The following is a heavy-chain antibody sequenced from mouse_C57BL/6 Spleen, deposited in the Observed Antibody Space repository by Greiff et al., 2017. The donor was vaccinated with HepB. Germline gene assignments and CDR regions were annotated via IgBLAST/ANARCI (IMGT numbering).Heavy chain of an antibody. V-gene: IGHV1-81*01. D-gene: IGHD2-4*01. CDR2: IYPRSGNT. CDR1: GYTFTSYG. Sequence: QVQLKESGAELARPGASVKLSCKASGYTFTSYGISWVKQRTGQGLEWIGEIYPRSGNTYYNEKFKGKATLTADKSSSTAYMELRSLTSEDSAVYFCARIMITTGYYAMDYWGQGTSVTVSS. J-gene: IGHJ4*01. CDR3: ARIMITTGYYAMDY.